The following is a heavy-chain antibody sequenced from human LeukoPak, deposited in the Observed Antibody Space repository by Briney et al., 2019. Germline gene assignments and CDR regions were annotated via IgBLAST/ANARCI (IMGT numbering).Heavy chain of an antibody. CDR2: IYNSVSI. V-gene: IGHV4-4*07. CDR1: AGSISSYF. D-gene: IGHD3-22*01. Sequence: SETLSLTCTVSAGSISSYFWNWIRRPAGKGLEWIGRIYNSVSISYNPSLKRRVTMSIDASKNQLSLKLRSVTAADTAVYYCARGPYYYDSSGYYNLVWGQGTLVTVSS. J-gene: IGHJ4*02. CDR3: ARGPYYYDSSGYYNLV.